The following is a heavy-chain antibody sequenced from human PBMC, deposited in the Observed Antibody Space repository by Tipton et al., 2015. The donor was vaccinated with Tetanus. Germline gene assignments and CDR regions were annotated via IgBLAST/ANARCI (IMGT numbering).Heavy chain of an antibody. Sequence: TLSLTCTVSGASIGSISYYWSWIRQPPGKGLEWIGYTYYSGSTGYNPSLKSRVTISIDSSKNQFSLKLTSVTAADTAVYYCARDERYGDYAYWGQGALVPVSS. V-gene: IGHV4-61*01. CDR2: TYYSGST. CDR1: GASIGSISYY. D-gene: IGHD4-17*01. J-gene: IGHJ4*02. CDR3: ARDERYGDYAY.